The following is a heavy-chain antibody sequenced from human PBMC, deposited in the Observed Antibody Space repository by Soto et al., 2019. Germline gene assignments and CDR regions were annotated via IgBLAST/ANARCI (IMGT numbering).Heavy chain of an antibody. V-gene: IGHV3-20*04. CDR1: GFTFDDYG. D-gene: IGHD6-13*01. J-gene: IGHJ6*02. CDR2: INWNGGST. CDR3: ARRSYSSRFYPSGMDV. Sequence: GGSLRLSCAASGFTFDDYGMSWVRQAPGKGLEWVSGINWNGGSTGYADSVKGRFTISRDNAKNSLYLQMNSLRAEDTALYYCARRSYSSRFYPSGMDVWGQGTMVTVSS.